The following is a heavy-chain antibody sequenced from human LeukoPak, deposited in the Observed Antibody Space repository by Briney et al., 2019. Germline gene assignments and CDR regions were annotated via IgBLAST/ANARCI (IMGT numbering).Heavy chain of an antibody. CDR3: ARGSIAARPFSETNFDY. J-gene: IGHJ4*02. D-gene: IGHD6-6*01. CDR2: LNPNSGNT. CDR1: GYTFTNYD. V-gene: IGHV1-8*01. Sequence: GASVKVSCKASGYTFTNYDISWVRQATGQGLEWMGWLNPNSGNTGYAQKFQGRVSLTRNTSINTVYMELSSLRSEDTAVYYCARGSIAARPFSETNFDYWGQGTLVTVSS.